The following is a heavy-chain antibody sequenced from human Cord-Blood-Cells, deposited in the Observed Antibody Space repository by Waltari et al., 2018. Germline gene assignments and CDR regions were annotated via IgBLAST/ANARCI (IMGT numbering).Heavy chain of an antibody. V-gene: IGHV1-2*06. CDR1: GYTFTGYY. J-gene: IGHJ4*02. CDR3: ARAYSSGWYYFDY. Sequence: QVQLVQSGAEVKKPGASVKVSCKASGYTFTGYYMHWLRQAPGQGLEWMGRINPNSGGTNYAQKFQGRVTMTRDTSISTAYMELSRLRSDDTAVYYCARAYSSGWYYFDYWGQGTLVTVSS. D-gene: IGHD6-19*01. CDR2: INPNSGGT.